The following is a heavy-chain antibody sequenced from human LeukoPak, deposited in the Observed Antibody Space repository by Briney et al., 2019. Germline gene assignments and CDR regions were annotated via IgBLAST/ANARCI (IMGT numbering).Heavy chain of an antibody. V-gene: IGHV3-48*01. CDR2: ISGSSSAI. CDR1: GFTFSAYN. Sequence: GGSLRLSCAASGFTFSAYNMSWVRQAPGKGLEWLSDISGSSSAIYYADSVQGRFTISRDNAKNSLSLQLSSLRVEDTAVYYCVRDRTLGVRDGFILAWGQGTLVTVSS. D-gene: IGHD5-24*01. J-gene: IGHJ5*02. CDR3: VRDRTLGVRDGFILA.